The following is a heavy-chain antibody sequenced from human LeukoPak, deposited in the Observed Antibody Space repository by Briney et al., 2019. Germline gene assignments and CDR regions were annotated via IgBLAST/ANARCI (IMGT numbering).Heavy chain of an antibody. CDR3: ARESYQLLGFGYYFDY. J-gene: IGHJ4*02. V-gene: IGHV3-11*06. Sequence: GGSLRLSCAASGFTFSDYYMSWIRQAPGKGLEWVSYISSSSSYANYADSVKGRFTISRDNAKNSLYLHMNSLRAEDTAVYYCARESYQLLGFGYYFDYWGQGTLVTVSS. D-gene: IGHD2-2*01. CDR1: GFTFSDYY. CDR2: ISSSSSYA.